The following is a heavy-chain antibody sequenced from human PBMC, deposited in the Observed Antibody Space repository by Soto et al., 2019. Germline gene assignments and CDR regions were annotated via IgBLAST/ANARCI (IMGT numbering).Heavy chain of an antibody. CDR2: ISGSGGST. V-gene: IGHV3-23*01. Sequence: GGSLKLSCAASGFTFSSYAMSWVRQAPGKGLEWVSAISGSGGSTYYADSVKGRFTISRDNSKNTLYLQMNSLRAEDTAVYYCARTPSGLEHNWFDPWGQGTLVTVSS. D-gene: IGHD1-1*01. CDR1: GFTFSSYA. CDR3: ARTPSGLEHNWFDP. J-gene: IGHJ5*02.